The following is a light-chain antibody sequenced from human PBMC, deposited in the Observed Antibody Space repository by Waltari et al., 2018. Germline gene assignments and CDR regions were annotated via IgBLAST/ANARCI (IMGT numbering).Light chain of an antibody. CDR3: QQYNTYWT. CDR1: PSLSSR. V-gene: IGKV1-5*03. J-gene: IGKJ1*01. CDR2: KAS. Sequence: DIQMTQSPSTLSASVGDRVPITCRASPSLSSRLAWYQQKPGKAPKLLIYKASSLESGVPSRFSGSGSGTEFTLTISSLQPDDFATYYCQQYNTYWTFGQGTKVEIK.